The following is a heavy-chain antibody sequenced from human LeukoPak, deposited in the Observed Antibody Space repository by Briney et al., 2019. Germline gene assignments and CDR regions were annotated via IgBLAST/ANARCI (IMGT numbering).Heavy chain of an antibody. CDR1: GYTLTELS. CDR2: FDPEDGET. Sequence: ASVKVSCKVSGYTLTELSMHWVRQAPGKGLEWMGGFDPEDGETIYAQKFQGRVTMTEDTSIDTAYMELSSLRSEDTAVYYCATAGSDYYDSSCYPFDYWGQGTLVTVSS. J-gene: IGHJ4*02. D-gene: IGHD3-22*01. CDR3: ATAGSDYYDSSCYPFDY. V-gene: IGHV1-24*01.